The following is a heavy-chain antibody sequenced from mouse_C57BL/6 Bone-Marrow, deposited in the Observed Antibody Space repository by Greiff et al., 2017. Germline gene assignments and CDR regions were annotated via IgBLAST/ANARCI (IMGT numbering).Heavy chain of an antibody. Sequence: QVQLQQSGAELARPGASVKLSCKASGYTFTSYGISWVKRRTGQGLEWIGEIYPRSGNTYYNEKFKGKATLTADKSSSTAYMELRSLTSEDSAVYFCARSDYGAWFAYWGQGTLVTVSA. CDR1: GYTFTSYG. J-gene: IGHJ3*01. D-gene: IGHD1-1*01. CDR3: ARSDYGAWFAY. CDR2: IYPRSGNT. V-gene: IGHV1-81*01.